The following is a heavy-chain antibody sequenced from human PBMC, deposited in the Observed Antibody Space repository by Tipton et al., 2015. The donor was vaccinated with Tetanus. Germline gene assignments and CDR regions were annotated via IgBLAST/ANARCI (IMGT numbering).Heavy chain of an antibody. CDR1: GGSISDKKYY. CDR3: ARHLYGYWFDP. V-gene: IGHV4-39*02. CDR2: IYFKGDT. J-gene: IGHJ5*02. D-gene: IGHD3-10*01. Sequence: LRLSCNVSGGSISDKKYYWGWIRQPPGKGLEWIASIYFKGDTYYNPSLKSRVGIAVDTSQNLFSLRLTSVTAADTAVYYCARHLYGYWFDPWGQGALVTVSS.